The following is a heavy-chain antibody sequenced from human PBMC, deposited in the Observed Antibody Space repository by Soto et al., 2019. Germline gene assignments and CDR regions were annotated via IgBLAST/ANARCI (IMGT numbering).Heavy chain of an antibody. CDR3: ARQRGYSGQRRTDAFDI. J-gene: IGHJ3*02. Sequence: SVKVSCKASGGTFSSYTISWVRQAPGQGLEWMGRIIPILGIANYAQKFQGRVTITADKSTSTAYMELSSLRSEDTAVYYCARQRGYSGQRRTDAFDIWGQGTMVTVSS. CDR2: IIPILGIA. CDR1: GGTFSSYT. V-gene: IGHV1-69*02. D-gene: IGHD5-12*01.